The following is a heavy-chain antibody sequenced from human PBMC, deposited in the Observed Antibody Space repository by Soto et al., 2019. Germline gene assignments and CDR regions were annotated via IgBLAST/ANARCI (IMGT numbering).Heavy chain of an antibody. CDR1: GFTFSTYP. J-gene: IGHJ6*02. CDR3: AKFGDIVATEDPGHYYYGMDV. Sequence: GSLRLSCAASGFTFSTYPMSWVRQAPGKGLDWVSAISGSGGSTYYADSVKGRFTISRDNSKNTLYLQMNSLRAEDTAVYYCAKFGDIVATEDPGHYYYGMDVWGQGTTVTVSS. D-gene: IGHD5-12*01. V-gene: IGHV3-23*01. CDR2: ISGSGGST.